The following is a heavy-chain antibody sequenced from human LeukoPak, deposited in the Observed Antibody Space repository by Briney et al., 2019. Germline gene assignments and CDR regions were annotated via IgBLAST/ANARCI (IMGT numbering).Heavy chain of an antibody. J-gene: IGHJ4*02. CDR3: AKAFVSTVATYYFDY. CDR2: ISYDGSNK. CDR1: GFTFSSYG. V-gene: IGHV3-30*18. Sequence: GRSLRLSCAASGFTFSSYGMHWVRQAPGKGLEWVAVISYDGSNKYYADSVKGRFTISRDNSKNTLYLQMNSLRAEGTAVYYCAKAFVSTVATYYFDYWGQGTLVTVSS. D-gene: IGHD4-17*01.